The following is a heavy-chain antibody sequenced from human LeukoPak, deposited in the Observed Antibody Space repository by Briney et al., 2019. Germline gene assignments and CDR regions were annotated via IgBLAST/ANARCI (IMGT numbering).Heavy chain of an antibody. V-gene: IGHV4-59*08. CDR3: ARSRYCSGTSCYGDFDY. J-gene: IGHJ4*02. D-gene: IGHD2-2*01. CDR2: IYYTGTT. Sequence: SETLSLTCSVSGGSISSYYWSWIRQPPGKGLEWMGWIYYTGTTTYNPSLKSRVTFSVDTSKNQVSLRLSSVTAADTAVYYCARSRYCSGTSCYGDFDYWGQGTLVTVSS. CDR1: GGSISSYY.